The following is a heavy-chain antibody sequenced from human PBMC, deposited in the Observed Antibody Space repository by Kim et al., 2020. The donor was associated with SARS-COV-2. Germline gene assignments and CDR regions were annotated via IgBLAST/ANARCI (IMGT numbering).Heavy chain of an antibody. CDR2: ISGSDDSA. V-gene: IGHV3-23*01. CDR1: GFTFTRSG. Sequence: GGSLRLSCAAFGFTFTRSGMGWVRQAPGKGLEWVSSISGSDDSAHYADSVKGRFTISRDTSTNTLYLQMNSLRAEDTALYYCAKGQFYYDSTWGHGTTVTVSS. D-gene: IGHD3-10*01. CDR3: AKGQFYYDST. J-gene: IGHJ6*02.